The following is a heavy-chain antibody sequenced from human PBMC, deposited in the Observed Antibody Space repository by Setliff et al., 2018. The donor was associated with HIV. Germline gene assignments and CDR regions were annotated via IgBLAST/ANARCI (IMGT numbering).Heavy chain of an antibody. Sequence: GGSLRLSCAASGFIFSDYSMSWVRQAPGKGLEWVAVMSYDGNNKYYADSVKGRFTISRDNSKNTLYLQMNSLRAEDTAVYYCAKDPRAAVATICDYWGQGTLVTVSS. CDR2: MSYDGNNK. V-gene: IGHV3-30*04. J-gene: IGHJ4*02. D-gene: IGHD5-12*01. CDR1: GFIFSDYS. CDR3: AKDPRAAVATICDY.